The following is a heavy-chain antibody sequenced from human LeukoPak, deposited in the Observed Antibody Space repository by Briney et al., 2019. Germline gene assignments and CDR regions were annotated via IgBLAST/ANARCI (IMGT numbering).Heavy chain of an antibody. D-gene: IGHD3-9*01. CDR3: ARVPADYDILTGYYTLGAFDI. CDR1: GGSISSGGYY. J-gene: IGHJ3*02. V-gene: IGHV4-31*03. CDR2: IYYSGST. Sequence: KSSETLSLTCTVSGGSISSGGYYWSWIRQHPGKGLEWIGYIYYSGSTYYNPSLKSRVAISVDTSKNPFSLKLSSVTAADTAVYYCARVPADYDILTGYYTLGAFDIWGQGTMVTVSS.